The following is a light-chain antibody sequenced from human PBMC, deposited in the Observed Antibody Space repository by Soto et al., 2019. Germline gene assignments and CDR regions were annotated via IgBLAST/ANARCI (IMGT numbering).Light chain of an antibody. V-gene: IGKV3-15*01. J-gene: IGKJ1*01. CDR3: KQYTNWPWT. Sequence: EMLMTQSPATLSVSPGERATLSCSASQSVSSNLAWYQQKPGQAPRLLIYGASTRATGIPPRFSGRGSGTEFTLTISSMKSEDLAVYYCKQYTNWPWTVGRGTKVDIK. CDR2: GAS. CDR1: QSVSSN.